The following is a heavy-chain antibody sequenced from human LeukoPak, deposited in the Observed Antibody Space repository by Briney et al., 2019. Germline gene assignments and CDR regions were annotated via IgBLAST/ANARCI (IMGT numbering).Heavy chain of an antibody. J-gene: IGHJ4*02. CDR1: GYTFTGYY. Sequence: EASVKVSCKASGYTFTGYYMHWVRQAPGQGLEWMGWINPNSGGTNYAQKFQGRVTMTRDTSISTAYMELSRLRSDDTAVYYCARASGSYRPETDYWGQGTLVTDSS. CDR3: ARASGSYRPETDY. V-gene: IGHV1-2*02. D-gene: IGHD1-26*01. CDR2: INPNSGGT.